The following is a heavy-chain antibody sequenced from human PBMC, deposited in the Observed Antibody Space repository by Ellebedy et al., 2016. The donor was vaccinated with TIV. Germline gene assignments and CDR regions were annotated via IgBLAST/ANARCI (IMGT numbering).Heavy chain of an antibody. V-gene: IGHV4-4*07. J-gene: IGHJ4*02. CDR2: IYAPGST. Sequence: SETLSLXXTVSGGSINSYYWSWIRQPAGKGLEWIGRIYAPGSTNYNPSLKSRATISLDTSKNQFSLRLNSLTAADTAIYYCARELRWFEEPRYDHWGQGTQVIVSS. D-gene: IGHD3-10*01. CDR1: GGSINSYY. CDR3: ARELRWFEEPRYDH.